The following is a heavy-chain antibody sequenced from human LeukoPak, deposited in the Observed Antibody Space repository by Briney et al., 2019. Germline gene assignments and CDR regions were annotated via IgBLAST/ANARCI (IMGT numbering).Heavy chain of an antibody. Sequence: GGSLRLSCAASGFTSSDYYMSWIRRAPGKGLEWVSYISSSGSTIYYADSVKGRFTISRDNAKNSLYLQMNSLRAEDTAVYYCARDQGWWFGDRSYGMDVWGQGTTVTVSS. CDR3: ARDQGWWFGDRSYGMDV. D-gene: IGHD3-10*01. J-gene: IGHJ6*02. V-gene: IGHV3-11*01. CDR1: GFTSSDYY. CDR2: ISSSGSTI.